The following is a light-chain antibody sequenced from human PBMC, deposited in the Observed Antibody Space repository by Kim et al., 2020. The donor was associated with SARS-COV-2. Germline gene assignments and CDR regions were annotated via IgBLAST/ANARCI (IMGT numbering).Light chain of an antibody. V-gene: IGLV2-14*03. J-gene: IGLJ3*02. CDR1: SSDVGGYNY. Sequence: TIYCTGTSSDVGGYNYGSWYQQHPGKAPKLMIYDVSNRPSGVSNRFSGSKSGNTASLTISRLQAEDEAGYYCSSYTSSSTWVFGGGTQLTVL. CDR3: SSYTSSSTWV. CDR2: DVS.